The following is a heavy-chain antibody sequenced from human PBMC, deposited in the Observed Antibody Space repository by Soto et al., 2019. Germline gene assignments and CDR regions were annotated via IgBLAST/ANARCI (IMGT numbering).Heavy chain of an antibody. CDR3: ASLTGNSTGWVYY. D-gene: IGHD6-19*01. J-gene: IGHJ4*02. Sequence: QVQLVQSGAEVKKPGSSVKVSCKASGGIFSSHTISWVRQAPGQGLEWMGRIIPVIAIVNYAQKFQDRATITADKSTSTAYMELSNLRPEDTAVDFCASLTGNSTGWVYYWCQGNLVTVSS. CDR1: GGIFSSHT. V-gene: IGHV1-69*02. CDR2: IIPVIAIV.